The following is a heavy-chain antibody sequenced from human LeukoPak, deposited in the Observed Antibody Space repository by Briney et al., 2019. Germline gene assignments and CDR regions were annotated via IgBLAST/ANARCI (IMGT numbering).Heavy chain of an antibody. D-gene: IGHD1-26*01. CDR1: GFTFSNSG. J-gene: IGHJ4*02. V-gene: IGHV3-49*04. Sequence: GGTLRLSCAASGFTFSNSGMSWVRQAPGKGLEWVGFFRSKAYGGTTEYAASVKGRFTISRDDSKSIAYLQMNSLKTEDTAVYYCTRGLWESNWGQGTLVTVSS. CDR2: FRSKAYGGTT. CDR3: TRGLWESN.